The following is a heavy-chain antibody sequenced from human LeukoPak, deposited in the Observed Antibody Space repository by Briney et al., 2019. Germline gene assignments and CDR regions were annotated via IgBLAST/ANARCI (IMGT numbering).Heavy chain of an antibody. Sequence: SGTLSLTCTVSGGSTSSGGYYWSWIRQHPGKGLEWIGEINHSGSTNYNPSLKSRVTISVDTSKNQFSLKLSSVTAADTAVYYCARGIAAAGTKPIDYWGQGTLVTVSS. CDR3: ARGIAAAGTKPIDY. CDR1: GGSTSSGGYY. J-gene: IGHJ4*02. V-gene: IGHV4-31*03. D-gene: IGHD6-13*01. CDR2: INHSGST.